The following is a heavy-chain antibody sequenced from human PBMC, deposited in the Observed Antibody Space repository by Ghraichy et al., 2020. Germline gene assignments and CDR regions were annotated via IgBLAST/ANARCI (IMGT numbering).Heavy chain of an antibody. Sequence: GGSLRLSCAASGFTFSSYWMSWVRQAPGKGLEWVANIKQDGSEKYYVDSVKGRFTISRDNAKNSLYLQMNSLRAEDTAVYYCARVRSVVVIGGFDYWGQGTLVTVSS. CDR3: ARVRSVVVIGGFDY. CDR1: GFTFSSYW. CDR2: IKQDGSEK. D-gene: IGHD2-21*01. J-gene: IGHJ4*02. V-gene: IGHV3-7*03.